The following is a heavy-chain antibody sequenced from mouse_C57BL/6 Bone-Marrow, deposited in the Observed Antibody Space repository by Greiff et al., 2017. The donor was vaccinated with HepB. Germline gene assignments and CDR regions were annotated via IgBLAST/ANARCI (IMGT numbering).Heavy chain of an antibody. J-gene: IGHJ2*01. CDR2: ISDGGSYT. CDR1: GFTFSSYA. D-gene: IGHD1-1*01. V-gene: IGHV5-4*03. Sequence: EVKLVESGGGLVKPGGSLKLSCAASGFTFSSYAMSWVRQTPEKRLEWVATISDGGSYTYYPDNVKGRFTISRDNAKNNLYLQMSHLKSEDTAMYYCARCPLYYGYYFDYWGQGTTLTVSS. CDR3: ARCPLYYGYYFDY.